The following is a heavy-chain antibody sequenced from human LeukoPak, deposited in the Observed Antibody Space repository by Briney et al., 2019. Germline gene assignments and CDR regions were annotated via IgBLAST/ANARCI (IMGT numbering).Heavy chain of an antibody. J-gene: IGHJ4*02. CDR1: GGSISSGSYY. CDR2: IYTSGST. CDR3: ARDDCSGGSCYSH. Sequence: SETLSLTCTVSGGSISSGSYYWSWVRQPAGKGLEWIGRIYTSGSTNYSPSLKSRVTISVDTSKNQFSLKLSSVTAADTAVYYCARDDCSGGSCYSHWGQGTLVTVSS. V-gene: IGHV4-61*02. D-gene: IGHD2-15*01.